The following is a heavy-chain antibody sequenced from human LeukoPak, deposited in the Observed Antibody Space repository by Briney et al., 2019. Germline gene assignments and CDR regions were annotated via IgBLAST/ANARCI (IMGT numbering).Heavy chain of an antibody. J-gene: IGHJ6*02. CDR2: IYSGGST. V-gene: IGHV3-53*01. CDR3: ARDSVRWEPFYYYYGMDV. Sequence: GGSLRLSCAASGFTVSSNYVSWVRQAPGKGLEWVSVIYSGGSTYYADSVKGRFTISRDNSKNTLYLQMNSLRAEDTAVYYCARDSVRWEPFYYYYGMDVWGQGTTVTVSS. CDR1: GFTVSSNY. D-gene: IGHD1-26*01.